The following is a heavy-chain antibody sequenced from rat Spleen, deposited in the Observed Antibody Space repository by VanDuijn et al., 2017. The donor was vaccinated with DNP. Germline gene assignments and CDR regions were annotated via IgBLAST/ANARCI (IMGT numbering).Heavy chain of an antibody. J-gene: IGHJ4*01. CDR1: GFTFSDYN. CDR2: IIYDGSRT. V-gene: IGHV5S10*01. D-gene: IGHD1-2*01. Sequence: EVQLVESGGGLVQPGRSLKLSCAASGFTFSDYNMAWVRQAPKKGLEWVATIIYDGSRTYYRDSVKGRFTISRDNAKSTLYLQMDSLRSEDTATYYCATHPLTIAPPMDAWGQGTSVTVSS. CDR3: ATHPLTIAPPMDA.